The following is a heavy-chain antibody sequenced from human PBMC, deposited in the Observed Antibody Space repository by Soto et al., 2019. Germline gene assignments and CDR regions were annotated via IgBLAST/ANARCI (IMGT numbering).Heavy chain of an antibody. V-gene: IGHV1-69*17. J-gene: IGHJ6*02. CDR3: ARDYYDITGHAKYYYYGLDV. D-gene: IGHD3-22*01. CDR1: GGTFNNYA. Sequence: VQLVQSGAEVKKPGSSVRVSCKASGGTFNNYAITWVRQAPGQGLEWMGGIVPIFGIANYAERFQGRVTIIADKFTSTAYMEVSTLSSEDTAVYYCARDYYDITGHAKYYYYGLDVWGQGTAVTVSS. CDR2: IVPIFGIA.